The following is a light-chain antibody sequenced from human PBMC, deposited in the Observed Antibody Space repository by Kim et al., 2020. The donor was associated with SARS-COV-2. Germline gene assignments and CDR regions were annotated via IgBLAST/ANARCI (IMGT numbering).Light chain of an antibody. V-gene: IGLV2-14*01. Sequence: QSVLTQPASVSGSPGQSITVSCSGTSSDVGAHNYVCWYQQYPDKPPKLIIYDVTKRRSVISDRFSGSKSGNTASLTISGLQAEDEADYYCSSYTTDNTWVFGGGTKVTVL. CDR3: SSYTTDNTWV. CDR2: DVT. CDR1: SSDVGAHNY. J-gene: IGLJ3*02.